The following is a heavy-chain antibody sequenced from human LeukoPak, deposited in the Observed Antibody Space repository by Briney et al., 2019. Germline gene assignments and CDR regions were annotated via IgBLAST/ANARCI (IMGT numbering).Heavy chain of an antibody. V-gene: IGHV5-51*01. D-gene: IGHD3-10*01. Sequence: GESLKISCKGYGYSFTSYWIGWVRQMPGKGLEWMGIIYPGDSDTRYSPSFQGRVTISADKSISTAYLQWSSLKASDTAVYYCARSITMVRPFDYWGQGTLVTVSS. CDR3: ARSITMVRPFDY. J-gene: IGHJ4*02. CDR2: IYPGDSDT. CDR1: GYSFTSYW.